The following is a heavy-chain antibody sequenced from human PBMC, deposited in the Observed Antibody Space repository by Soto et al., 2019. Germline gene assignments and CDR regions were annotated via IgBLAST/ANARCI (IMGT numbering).Heavy chain of an antibody. CDR1: GGSINYNSYY. D-gene: IGHD5-18*01. CDR2: IYYSGST. Sequence: PSETVSLTCSVSGGSINYNSYYWSGIRHPPGKGLEWIGYIYYSGSTYYNPSLKSRVTISVDTSKNQFSLKLSSVTAADTAVYYCARETGRDSYGYVGYFDDWGQGTLVTVSS. J-gene: IGHJ4*02. V-gene: IGHV4-30-4*01. CDR3: ARETGRDSYGYVGYFDD.